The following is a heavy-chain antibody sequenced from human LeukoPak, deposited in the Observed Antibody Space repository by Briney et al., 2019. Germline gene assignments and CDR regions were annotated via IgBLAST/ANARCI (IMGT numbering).Heavy chain of an antibody. Sequence: PSETLSLTCTVSGGSISSGDYYWSWIRQPPGKGLEWIGYIYYSGSTYYNPSLKSRVTISVDTSKNQFSLKLNSVAAADTAVYYCARGRYYGSGSYLRYWGQGTLVTVSS. V-gene: IGHV4-30-4*01. CDR3: ARGRYYGSGSYLRY. CDR1: GGSISSGDYY. CDR2: IYYSGST. D-gene: IGHD3-10*01. J-gene: IGHJ4*02.